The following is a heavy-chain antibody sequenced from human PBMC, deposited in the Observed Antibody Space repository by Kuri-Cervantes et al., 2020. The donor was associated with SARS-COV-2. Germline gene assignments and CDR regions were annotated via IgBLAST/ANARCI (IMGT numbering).Heavy chain of an antibody. Sequence: ESLKISCTVSGYSISSGYYWGWIRQPPGKGLEWIGYIYHSGSTYYNPSLKSRVTISVDRSKNQFSLKLSSVTAADTAVYYCARARIAAAGYNWFDPWGQGTLVTVSS. D-gene: IGHD6-13*01. J-gene: IGHJ5*02. CDR3: ARARIAAAGYNWFDP. V-gene: IGHV4-38-2*02. CDR2: IYHSGST. CDR1: GYSISSGYY.